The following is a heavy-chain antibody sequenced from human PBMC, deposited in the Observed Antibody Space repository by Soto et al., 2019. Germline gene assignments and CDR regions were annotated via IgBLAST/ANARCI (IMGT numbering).Heavy chain of an antibody. CDR3: AREEVGATPMGDRGFDY. CDR1: GFTFSSYA. CDR2: ISYDGSNK. J-gene: IGHJ4*02. Sequence: PGGSLRLSCAASGFTFSSYAMHWVRQAPGKGLEWVAVISYDGSNKYYADSVKGRFTISRDNSKNTLYLQMNSLRAEDTAVYYCAREEVGATPMGDRGFDYWGQGTLVTVPQ. V-gene: IGHV3-30-3*01. D-gene: IGHD1-26*01.